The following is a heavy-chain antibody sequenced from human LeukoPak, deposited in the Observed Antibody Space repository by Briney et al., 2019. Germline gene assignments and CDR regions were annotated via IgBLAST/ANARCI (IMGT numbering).Heavy chain of an antibody. CDR1: GFTFSSYS. CDR2: ISSSSSYI. J-gene: IGHJ1*01. D-gene: IGHD3-10*01. V-gene: IGHV3-21*04. Sequence: PGGSLRLSCAASGFTFSSYSMNWVRQAPGKGLEWVSSISSSSSYIYYADSVKGRFTISRDNAKNSLYLQMNSLRAEDTAVYYCARHAWFGEFEYFQHWGQGTLVTVSS. CDR3: ARHAWFGEFEYFQH.